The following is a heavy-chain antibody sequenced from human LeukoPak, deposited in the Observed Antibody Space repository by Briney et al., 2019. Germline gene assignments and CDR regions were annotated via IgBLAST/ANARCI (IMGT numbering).Heavy chain of an antibody. Sequence: GGSLRLSCAASGFTFSNYWMSWVRQAPGKGLEWVANIKEDGSEENYVDSVKGRFTISRDDAKKSLYLQMNSLRAEDTGVYYCARDKYCSDGDCDGGSKFDYWGQGTLVTVSS. D-gene: IGHD2-21*02. CDR2: IKEDGSEE. J-gene: IGHJ4*02. CDR1: GFTFSNYW. V-gene: IGHV3-7*01. CDR3: ARDKYCSDGDCDGGSKFDY.